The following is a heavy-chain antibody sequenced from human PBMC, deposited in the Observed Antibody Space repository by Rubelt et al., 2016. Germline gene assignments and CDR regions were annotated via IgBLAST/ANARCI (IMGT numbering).Heavy chain of an antibody. V-gene: IGHV3-21*01. J-gene: IGHJ3*02. CDR1: GFSLSTFT. Sequence: EVQLVESGGGVVQPGRSLRLSCAASGFSLSTFTMNWVRQAPGKGLEWVSSISTRSNYIYYAASGKARFTISRDNPQNSLYLQVNGLRAEDTAVYDCARWSYDAFDIWGQGTVVTVSS. CDR3: ARWSYDAFDI. CDR2: ISTRSNYI.